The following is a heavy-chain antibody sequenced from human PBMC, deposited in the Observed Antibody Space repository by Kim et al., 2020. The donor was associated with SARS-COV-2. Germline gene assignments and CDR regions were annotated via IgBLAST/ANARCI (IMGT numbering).Heavy chain of an antibody. Sequence: ASVKVSCKASGYSFSNYGLVWARQAPGQGLEWMGWISSNSGHTKYAQNVKGRVTLTTDTSTTTGYMELRSLRSDDTAVYYCAPYYDSDSYRGQWDWGQGTPVTVSS. CDR1: GYSFSNYG. J-gene: IGHJ4*01. CDR3: APYYDSDSYRGQWD. CDR2: ISSNSGHT. D-gene: IGHD3-22*01. V-gene: IGHV1-18*01.